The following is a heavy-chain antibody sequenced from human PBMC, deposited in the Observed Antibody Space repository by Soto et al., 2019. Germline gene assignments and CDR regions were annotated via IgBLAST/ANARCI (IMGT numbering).Heavy chain of an antibody. V-gene: IGHV1-18*01. CDR1: GYTFTSYG. CDR2: ISAYNGNT. CDR3: ARGGSDYYDSSGYPDY. Sequence: ASVKVSCKASGYTFTSYGISWVRQAPGQRLEWMGWISAYNGNTNYAQKLQGRVTITTDTSTSTAYMELSSLRSEDTAVYYCARGGSDYYDSSGYPDYWGQGTLVTVSS. J-gene: IGHJ4*02. D-gene: IGHD3-22*01.